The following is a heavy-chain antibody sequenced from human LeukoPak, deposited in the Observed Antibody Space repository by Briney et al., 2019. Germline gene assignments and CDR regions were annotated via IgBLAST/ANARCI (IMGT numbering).Heavy chain of an antibody. D-gene: IGHD5-18*01. CDR3: ARCGYSYGYYYYYMDV. Sequence: PGGSLRLSCAASGFTVSSNYMSWVRQAPGKGLEWVSVIYSGGSIYYADSVKGRFTISRDNSKNTLYLQMNSLRAEDTAVYYCARCGYSYGYYYYYMDVWGKGTTVTVSS. J-gene: IGHJ6*03. CDR1: GFTVSSNY. V-gene: IGHV3-53*01. CDR2: IYSGGSI.